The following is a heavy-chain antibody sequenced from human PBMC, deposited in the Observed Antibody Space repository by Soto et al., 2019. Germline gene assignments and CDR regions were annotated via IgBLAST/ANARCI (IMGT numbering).Heavy chain of an antibody. Sequence: QLQLQESGPGLVKPSQTLSLTCAVSGGSISNGGYYWSWIRQHPGKGLEWIGSIYFSGSTYYNPSLKSRVTISVAQPKDQFLPKVSSGAAAEPAVELWGGDCQSEPPHPPGGGGYMDVWGKGTTVTVSS. J-gene: IGHJ6*03. CDR3: GGDCQSEPPHPPGGGGYMDV. D-gene: IGHD3-16*01. CDR2: IYFSGST. V-gene: IGHV4-31*10. CDR1: GGSISNGGYY.